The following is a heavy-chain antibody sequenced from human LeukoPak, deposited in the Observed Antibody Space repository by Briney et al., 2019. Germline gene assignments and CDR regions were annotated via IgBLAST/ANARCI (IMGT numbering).Heavy chain of an antibody. CDR2: IWSDGTNQ. Sequence: GGSLRLSCAAAGFTFNHYGMHWVRQAPGEGLEWVAVIWSDGTNQYYAGSVKGRFTISRDDSGNTVYFQMNSLRPEDTGVYYCARDAQRGFDYSNSLEYWGQGTPVTVST. CDR1: GFTFNHYG. J-gene: IGHJ4*02. CDR3: ARDAQRGFDYSNSLEY. V-gene: IGHV3-33*01. D-gene: IGHD4-11*01.